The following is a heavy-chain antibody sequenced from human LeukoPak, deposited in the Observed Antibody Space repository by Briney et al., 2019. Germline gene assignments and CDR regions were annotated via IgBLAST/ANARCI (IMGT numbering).Heavy chain of an antibody. CDR2: IYSGGTT. CDR1: GFTFSSYS. V-gene: IGHV3-66*01. Sequence: GGSLRLSCAASGFTFSSYSMNWVRQAPGKGLEWVSVIYSGGTTYYADSVKGRFTISRDNSKNTLYLQMNSLRADDTAVYYCAREASDAFDIWGQGTMVTVSS. J-gene: IGHJ3*02. CDR3: AREASDAFDI.